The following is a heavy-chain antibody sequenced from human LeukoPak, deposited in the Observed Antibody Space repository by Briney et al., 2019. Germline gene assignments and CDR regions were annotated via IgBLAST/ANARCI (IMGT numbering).Heavy chain of an antibody. CDR2: IYNSGST. Sequence: SETLSLTCTVSGGSISSGTYYWSWIRKPAGKGLEWIGRIYNSGSTKYNPSLKSRVTMSVDTSKNQFSLKLSSVTAADTAVYYCARDTTVTKDAFDIGGQGTMVTVS. J-gene: IGHJ3*02. V-gene: IGHV4-61*02. D-gene: IGHD4-17*01. CDR3: ARDTTVTKDAFDI. CDR1: GGSISSGTYY.